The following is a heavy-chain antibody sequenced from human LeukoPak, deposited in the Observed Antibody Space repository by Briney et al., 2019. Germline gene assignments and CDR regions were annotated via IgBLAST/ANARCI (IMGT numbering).Heavy chain of an antibody. CDR2: IWYDGSNK. Sequence: GRSLRLSCAASGFTFNTHGMYWVRQAPGKGLEWVAVIWYDGSNKYYADSVKGRFSISRDNTNNMLYLQMNSLRAEDTAVYYCARDRVGYCSSNSCFTIDNWDQGTLVTVSS. CDR1: GFTFNTHG. V-gene: IGHV3-33*07. D-gene: IGHD2-2*01. CDR3: ARDRVGYCSSNSCFTIDN. J-gene: IGHJ4*02.